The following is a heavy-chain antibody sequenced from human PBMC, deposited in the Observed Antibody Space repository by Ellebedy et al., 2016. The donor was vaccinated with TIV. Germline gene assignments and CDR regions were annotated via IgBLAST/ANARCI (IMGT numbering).Heavy chain of an antibody. J-gene: IGHJ6*03. CDR2: ISAYNGNT. V-gene: IGHV1-18*01. CDR1: GYTFSSYG. CDR3: ARVGTTGYYYMDV. D-gene: IGHD1-7*01. Sequence: ASVKVSCXASGYTFSSYGISWVRQAPGQGLEWMGWISAYNGNTNYAQELQGRVTLTRDTSTSTAYMELRSLRSDDTAVYYCARVGTTGYYYMDVWGKGTTVTVSS.